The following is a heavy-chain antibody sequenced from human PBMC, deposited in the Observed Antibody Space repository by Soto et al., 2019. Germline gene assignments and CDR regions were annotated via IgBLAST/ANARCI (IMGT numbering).Heavy chain of an antibody. CDR3: ARGPGYYFDY. CDR1: GFTFSSYA. J-gene: IGHJ4*02. CDR2: ISSNGGST. Sequence: GGSMRLSCAASGFTFSSYAMHWVRQAPGKGLEYVSAISSNGGSTYYANSVKGRFTISRDNSKNTLYLQMGSLRAEDMAVYYCARGPGYYFDYWGQGTLVTVSS. V-gene: IGHV3-64*01.